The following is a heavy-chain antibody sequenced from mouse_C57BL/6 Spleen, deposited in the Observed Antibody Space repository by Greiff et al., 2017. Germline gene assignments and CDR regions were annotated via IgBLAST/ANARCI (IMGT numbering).Heavy chain of an antibody. V-gene: IGHV1-81*01. CDR1: GYTFTSYG. CDR3: ARVPYDYDQRRADFDY. CDR2: IYPRSGNT. D-gene: IGHD2-4*01. Sequence: QVQLQQSGAELARPGASVKLSCKASGYTFTSYGISWVKQRTGQGLEWIGEIYPRSGNTYYNEKFKGKATLTADKSSSTAYMELRSLTSEDSAVYFCARVPYDYDQRRADFDYWGQGTTLTVSS. J-gene: IGHJ2*01.